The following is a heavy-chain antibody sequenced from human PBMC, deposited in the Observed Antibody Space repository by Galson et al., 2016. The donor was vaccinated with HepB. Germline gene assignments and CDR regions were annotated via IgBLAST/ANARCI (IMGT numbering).Heavy chain of an antibody. D-gene: IGHD3-16*01. CDR2: ISGSGFST. Sequence: SLRLSCAASGFTFSTYWMSWVRQAPGKGLEWISTISGSGFSTYYRDSVKGRFTISRDISRNTLYLQMNNLRAEDTAVYYCEAYSDPFDLWGQGTMVTVSS. J-gene: IGHJ3*01. CDR1: GFTFSTYW. V-gene: IGHV3-23*01. CDR3: EAYSDPFDL.